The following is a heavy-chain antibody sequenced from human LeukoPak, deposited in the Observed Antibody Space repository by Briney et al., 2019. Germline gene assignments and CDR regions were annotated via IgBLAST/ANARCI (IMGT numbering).Heavy chain of an antibody. Sequence: KPSETLSLTCTVSGGSISSSSYYWGWIPQPPGKGLEWIGSIYCSGSTYYNASLKSRVTIYVDTSKNQFTQKLSSVTAADTAVYYCARRRRGSGFDYWGQGTLVTVSS. J-gene: IGHJ4*02. CDR1: GGSISSSSYY. V-gene: IGHV4-39*01. CDR3: ARRRRGSGFDY. CDR2: IYCSGST. D-gene: IGHD3-3*01.